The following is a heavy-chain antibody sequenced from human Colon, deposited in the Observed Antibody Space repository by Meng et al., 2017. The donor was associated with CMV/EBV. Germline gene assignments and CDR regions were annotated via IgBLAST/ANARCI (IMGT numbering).Heavy chain of an antibody. V-gene: IGHV3-53*01. CDR3: ARDSTPSYYDFWSGYSHYGMDV. Sequence: GESLKISCAASGFTVSSNYMSWVRQAPGKGLEWVSVIYSGGSTYYADSVKGRFTISRDNSKNTLYPQMNSLRAEDTAVYYCARDSTPSYYDFWSGYSHYGMDVWGQGTTVTVSS. CDR2: IYSGGST. J-gene: IGHJ6*02. D-gene: IGHD3-3*01. CDR1: GFTVSSNY.